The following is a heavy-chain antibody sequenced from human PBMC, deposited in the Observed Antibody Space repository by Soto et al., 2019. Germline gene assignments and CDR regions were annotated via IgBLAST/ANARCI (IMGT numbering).Heavy chain of an antibody. J-gene: IGHJ4*02. CDR3: AREPTGLGGSAFDY. CDR2: LFSDGSGK. Sequence: PGGSLRLSCAASGFTFSSYLMHWVRQAPGKGLEWVAVLFSDGSGKYYADSVKGRFTISRDNSKNTVYLQMNSLRAEDAAVYYCAREPTGLGGSAFDYWGQGTLVTVSS. V-gene: IGHV3-30-3*01. CDR1: GFTFSSYL. D-gene: IGHD2-15*01.